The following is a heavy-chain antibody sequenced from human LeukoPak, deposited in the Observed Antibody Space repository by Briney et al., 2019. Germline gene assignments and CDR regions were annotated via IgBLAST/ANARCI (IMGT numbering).Heavy chain of an antibody. CDR1: GFTFTDAW. Sequence: NPGGSLRLSCEASGFTFTDAWMSWVRQAPGKGLEWVGRIKTKTDGETTDYAAAVTGRFTISRDDSKNTVYLQMNSLTSDDTGVYYCTTARVGCWGQGTLVTVSS. CDR3: TTARVGC. V-gene: IGHV3-15*01. J-gene: IGHJ4*02. CDR2: IKTKTDGETT.